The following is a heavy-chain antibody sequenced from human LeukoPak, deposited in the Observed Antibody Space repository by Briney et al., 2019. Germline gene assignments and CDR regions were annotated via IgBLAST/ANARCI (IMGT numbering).Heavy chain of an antibody. CDR1: GFTFSTYS. J-gene: IGHJ4*02. CDR3: AISSSVY. CDR2: IIGSGGST. Sequence: GGSLRLSCAASGFTFSTYSMNWVRQAPGKGLEWVSAIIGSGGSTYYADSVKGRFTISRDNSKNTLFLQMNSLRVEDTAVYYCAISSSVYWGQGTLVTVSS. D-gene: IGHD2-2*01. V-gene: IGHV3-23*01.